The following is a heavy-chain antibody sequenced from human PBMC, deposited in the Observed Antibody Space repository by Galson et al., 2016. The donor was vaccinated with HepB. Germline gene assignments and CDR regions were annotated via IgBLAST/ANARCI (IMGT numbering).Heavy chain of an antibody. CDR1: GGSVSSGTHY. CDR2: MHYSGRS. V-gene: IGHV4-61*01. D-gene: IGHD1-26*01. Sequence: SETLSLTCTVSGGSVSSGTHYWSWIRQPPGKGLEWIGYMHYSGRSSLNPSLKSRVTISVDTPKNQFSLKLTSVTAADTAVYFCARENSGYFESWGQGTVVTVSS. CDR3: ARENSGYFES. J-gene: IGHJ4*02.